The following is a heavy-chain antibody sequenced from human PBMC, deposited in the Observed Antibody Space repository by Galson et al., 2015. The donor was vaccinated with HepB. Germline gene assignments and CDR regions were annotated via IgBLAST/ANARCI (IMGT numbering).Heavy chain of an antibody. J-gene: IGHJ4*02. CDR2: ISETSVYS. V-gene: IGHV3-11*06. D-gene: IGHD3-10*01. Sequence: SLRLSCAASGFAFSDSYMAWIRQAPGKELEWLSYISETSVYSNYADSVRGRFYISRDNAKTSLYLQMNSLTPVDTALYYCARVRGSGSFPDYWGQGTLVTVSS. CDR1: GFAFSDSY. CDR3: ARVRGSGSFPDY.